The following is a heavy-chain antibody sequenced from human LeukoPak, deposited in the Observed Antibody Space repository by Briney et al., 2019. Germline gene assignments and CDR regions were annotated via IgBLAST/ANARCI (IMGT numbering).Heavy chain of an antibody. V-gene: IGHV3-30*18. CDR1: GFTFSCYG. CDR3: AKDLARDCSGGSCYGIDY. Sequence: GRSLRLSCAASGFTFSCYGMPWVRQAPGKGQEWVAVISYDGSNKYYADSVKGRFTISRDNSKNTLYLQMNSLSAEDTAVYYVAKDLARDCSGGSCYGIDYWGQGTLVTVSS. D-gene: IGHD2-15*01. J-gene: IGHJ4*02. CDR2: ISYDGSNK.